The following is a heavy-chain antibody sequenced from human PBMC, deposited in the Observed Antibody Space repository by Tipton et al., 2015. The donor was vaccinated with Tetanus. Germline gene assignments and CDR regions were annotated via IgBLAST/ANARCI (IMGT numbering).Heavy chain of an antibody. J-gene: IGHJ4*02. V-gene: IGHV4-4*07. CDR3: ARGGTMVHGVILQDHFYY. CDR1: RGPISSYY. D-gene: IGHD3-10*01. CDR2: ISNGNT. Sequence: TLSLTCTVTRGPISSYYWSWIRQPVGRGLEWIGHISNGNTDYTPSLKSRVTLSVDTSTNQFSMKLSSVTAADTAVYFCARGGTMVHGVILQDHFYYWGQGTLVTVSS.